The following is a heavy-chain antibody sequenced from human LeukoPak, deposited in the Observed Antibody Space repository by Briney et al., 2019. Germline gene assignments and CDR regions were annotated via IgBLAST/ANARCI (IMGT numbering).Heavy chain of an antibody. D-gene: IGHD5-18*01. J-gene: IGHJ4*02. CDR1: GFNFSSYW. Sequence: QTGGSLRLSCVASGFNFSSYWLHWVRQAPGKGLVWVSRINSDGSSTSYAVSVKGRFTISRDNANNALYLQMNSLRAEDTAEYYRARGAGGYSYGWGQGTLVTVSS. CDR3: ARGAGGYSYG. CDR2: INSDGSST. V-gene: IGHV3-74*01.